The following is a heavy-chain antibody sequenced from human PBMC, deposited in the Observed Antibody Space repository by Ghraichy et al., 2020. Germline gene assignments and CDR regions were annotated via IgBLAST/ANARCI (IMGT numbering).Heavy chain of an antibody. CDR1: GFTFSNYG. D-gene: IGHD1-26*01. CDR3: ARAECNRRCELTRNWYFDL. CDR2: IWYDGSNK. Sequence: GESLNISCAASGFTFSNYGMHWVRQAPGKGLEWVAVIWYDGSNKNYADSVKGRFTISRDNSKNTLYLQMNSLRAEDTAVYYCARAECNRRCELTRNWYFDLWGRGTLVTVSS. V-gene: IGHV3-33*01. J-gene: IGHJ2*01.